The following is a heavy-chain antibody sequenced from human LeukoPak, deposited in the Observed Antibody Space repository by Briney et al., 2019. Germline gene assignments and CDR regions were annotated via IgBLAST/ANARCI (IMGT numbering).Heavy chain of an antibody. D-gene: IGHD3-16*01. Sequence: SETLSLTCTVSGGSISSYYWSWLRQPPGKGLEWIGYIYYSGSIKYNPSLKSRVTMSVDTSKNQFSLKLSSVTAADTAVYYCARHYGPWGQGTLVTVSS. CDR3: ARHYGP. J-gene: IGHJ5*02. CDR2: IYYSGSI. V-gene: IGHV4-59*01. CDR1: GGSISSYY.